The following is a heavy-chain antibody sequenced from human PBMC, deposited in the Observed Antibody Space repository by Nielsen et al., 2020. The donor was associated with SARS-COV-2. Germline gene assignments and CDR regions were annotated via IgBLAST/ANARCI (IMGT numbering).Heavy chain of an antibody. Sequence: GESLKISCAASGFTVSTNYMSWVRQAPGKGLECISVLYSGGNTYYADSVKGRFTISRDNSKNTLYLQMNSLRAEDTAVYYCAKDGWIQLWLRPSLALDYFDYWGQGTLVTVSS. CDR3: AKDGWIQLWLRPSLALDYFDY. CDR1: GFTVSTNY. CDR2: LYSGGNT. D-gene: IGHD5-18*01. V-gene: IGHV3-53*01. J-gene: IGHJ4*02.